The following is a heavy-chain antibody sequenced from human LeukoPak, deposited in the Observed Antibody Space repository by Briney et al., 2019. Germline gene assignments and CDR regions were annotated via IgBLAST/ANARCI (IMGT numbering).Heavy chain of an antibody. V-gene: IGHV5-51*01. Sequence: AGESLKISCKGSGYTFTNYWIAWVRQMPGKGLEWMGIIYPGDSDTRYSPSFQGQVTISADKSISTAYLQWSSLKASDAAIYYCAKRITNNNNEGVAYWGQGTLVTVSS. CDR2: IYPGDSDT. CDR3: AKRITNNNNEGVAY. CDR1: GYTFTNYW. J-gene: IGHJ4*02. D-gene: IGHD1/OR15-1a*01.